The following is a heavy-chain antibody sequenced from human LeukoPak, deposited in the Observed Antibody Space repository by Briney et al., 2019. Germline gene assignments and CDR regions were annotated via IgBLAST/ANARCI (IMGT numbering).Heavy chain of an antibody. J-gene: IGHJ4*02. V-gene: IGHV3-21*01. Sequence: GGSLRLSCAASGFTFSSYEMNWVRQAPGKGLEWVSSISSSSSYIYYADSVKGRFTISRDNAKNSLYLQMNSLRAEDTAVYYCARVPYYYDSSGYYDLYYFDYWGQGTLVTVSS. CDR1: GFTFSSYE. CDR2: ISSSSSYI. CDR3: ARVPYYYDSSGYYDLYYFDY. D-gene: IGHD3-22*01.